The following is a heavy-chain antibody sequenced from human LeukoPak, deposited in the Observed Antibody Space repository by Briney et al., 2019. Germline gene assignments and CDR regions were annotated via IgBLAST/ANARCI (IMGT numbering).Heavy chain of an antibody. CDR1: GGTFSSYA. CDR3: ARGSGSSWYFYFDY. D-gene: IGHD6-13*01. Sequence: SVKVSCKASGGTFSSYAISWVRQAPGQGLEWMGGIIPIFGTRNYAQRFQGRVTITADKSTSTAYMELSSLRSDDTAVYYCARGSGSSWYFYFDYWGQGTLVTVSS. CDR2: IIPIFGTR. J-gene: IGHJ4*02. V-gene: IGHV1-69*06.